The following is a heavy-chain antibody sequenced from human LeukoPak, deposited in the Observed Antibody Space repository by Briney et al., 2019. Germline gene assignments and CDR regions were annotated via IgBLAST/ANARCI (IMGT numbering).Heavy chain of an antibody. CDR2: IYYSGDT. V-gene: IGHV4-39*01. CDR1: GDSISTSNSY. D-gene: IGHD6-19*01. CDR3: ARSQARLSWFDP. J-gene: IGHJ5*02. Sequence: SETLSLTCTVSGDSISTSNSYWGWIRQPPGKGLEWIGSIYYSGDTYYNASLKSRVTISVDTSKNQFSLKLRSVTAADTAVYYCARSQARLSWFDPWGQGILVTVSS.